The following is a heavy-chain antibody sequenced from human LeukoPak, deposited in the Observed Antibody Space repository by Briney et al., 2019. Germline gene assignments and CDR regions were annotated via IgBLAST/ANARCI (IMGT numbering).Heavy chain of an antibody. D-gene: IGHD2-2*01. Sequence: GGSLRLSCAASGFTFSSYGMHWVRKAPGKGLEWVAVIWYDGSNKYYADSVKGRFTISRDNSKNTLYLQMNSLRAEDTAVYYCARRLTQYDCFDPWGQGILVTVSS. V-gene: IGHV3-33*01. CDR1: GFTFSSYG. J-gene: IGHJ5*02. CDR2: IWYDGSNK. CDR3: ARRLTQYDCFDP.